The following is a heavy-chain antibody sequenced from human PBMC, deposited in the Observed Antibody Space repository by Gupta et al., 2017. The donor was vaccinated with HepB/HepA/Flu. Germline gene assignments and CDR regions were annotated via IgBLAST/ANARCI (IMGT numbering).Heavy chain of an antibody. CDR3: ASLYGYCSTTSCYGWFDP. CDR2: SYYSGST. Sequence: QLQLQESGPGLVKPSETLSLTCTVSGGSISSSSYYWGWIRQPPGKGLEWIGSSYYSGSTYYNPSLKSRVTISVDTSKNQFSLKLNSVTAADTAVYYCASLYGYCSTTSCYGWFDPWGQGTLVTVSS. J-gene: IGHJ5*02. V-gene: IGHV4-39*01. CDR1: GGSISSSSYY. D-gene: IGHD2-2*03.